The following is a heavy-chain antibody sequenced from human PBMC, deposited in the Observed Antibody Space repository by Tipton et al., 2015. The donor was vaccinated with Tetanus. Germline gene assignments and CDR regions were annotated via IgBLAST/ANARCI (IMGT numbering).Heavy chain of an antibody. CDR3: ARGQAAGFTVGYYYYYYGMDV. V-gene: IGHV4-34*01. CDR1: GGSLSHYY. J-gene: IGHJ6*02. D-gene: IGHD6-13*01. CDR2: INHSGST. Sequence: TLSLTCAVYGGSLSHYYWSWIRQPPVKGLEWIGEINHSGSTNYNPSLKSRVTISVDTSKNQFSLKLSSVTAADTAVYYCARGQAAGFTVGYYYYYYGMDVWGQGTTVTVSS.